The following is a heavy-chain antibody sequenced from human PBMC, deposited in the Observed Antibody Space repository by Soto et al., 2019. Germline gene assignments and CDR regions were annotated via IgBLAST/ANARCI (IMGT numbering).Heavy chain of an antibody. CDR3: ARDYYDILTGYYKSYYSSGMDV. Sequence: QVQLVQSGAEVKKPGASVKVSCKASGYTFTSYGISWVRQAPGQGLEWMGWISAYHGNTNFAQKLQGRVTMTTDTSTRTAYMELRSLISDDTAVYYCARDYYDILTGYYKSYYSSGMDVWGQGTTVTVSS. J-gene: IGHJ6*02. V-gene: IGHV1-18*01. CDR1: GYTFTSYG. CDR2: ISAYHGNT. D-gene: IGHD3-9*01.